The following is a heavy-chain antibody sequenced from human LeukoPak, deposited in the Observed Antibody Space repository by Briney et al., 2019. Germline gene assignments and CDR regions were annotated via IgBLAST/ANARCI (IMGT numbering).Heavy chain of an antibody. Sequence: GGSLRLSCAASGFTFSRYWMHWVRQAPGKGLGWVSRINSDGSSTDYADSVKGRFTISRDNAKNTLYLQMNSLRAEDTAVYYCAREGVAAKDAFDIWGRGTMVTVSS. J-gene: IGHJ3*02. D-gene: IGHD2-15*01. CDR2: INSDGSST. V-gene: IGHV3-74*01. CDR3: AREGVAAKDAFDI. CDR1: GFTFSRYW.